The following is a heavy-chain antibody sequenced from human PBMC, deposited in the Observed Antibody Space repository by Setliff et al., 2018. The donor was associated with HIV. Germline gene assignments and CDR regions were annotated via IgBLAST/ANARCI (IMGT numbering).Heavy chain of an antibody. V-gene: IGHV4-31*03. D-gene: IGHD2-2*01. CDR2: VYYTGTS. CDR3: ARGESTTWDLAEYFQH. CDR1: GVSVSSGGYY. J-gene: IGHJ1*01. Sequence: PSETLSLTCTVSGVSVSSGGYYWSWIRQHPGKGLEWIGYVYYTGTSYFNPSLKSRITISVDTSKNHFSLKLGFVTAAATAVYYCARGESTTWDLAEYFQHWGHGTLVTVSS.